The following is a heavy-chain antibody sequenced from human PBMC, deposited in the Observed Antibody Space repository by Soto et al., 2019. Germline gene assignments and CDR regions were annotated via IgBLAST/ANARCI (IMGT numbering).Heavy chain of an antibody. Sequence: PGGPLRLSCAASGFTFSSYGRHWVRQAPGKGLEWVAVIWYDGSNKYYADSVKGRFTISRDNSKNTLYLQMNSLRAEDTAVYYCARDFGCSGGSCYSGLYYYYYGMDVWGQGTTVTVSS. CDR2: IWYDGSNK. V-gene: IGHV3-33*01. J-gene: IGHJ6*02. CDR1: GFTFSSYG. CDR3: ARDFGCSGGSCYSGLYYYYYGMDV. D-gene: IGHD2-15*01.